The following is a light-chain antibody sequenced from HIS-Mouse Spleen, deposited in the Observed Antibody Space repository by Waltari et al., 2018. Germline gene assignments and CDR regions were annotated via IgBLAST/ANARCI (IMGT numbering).Light chain of an antibody. CDR1: QDISNY. J-gene: IGKJ4*01. CDR2: DAS. CDR3: QQYDNLPPPT. Sequence: DIQMTQSPSSLSASAGARVTITCQASQDISNYLNWYQQKPGKAPKLLIYDASNLETGVPSRFSGSGSGTDFTFTISSLQPEDIATYYCQQYDNLPPPTFGGGTKVEIK. V-gene: IGKV1-33*01.